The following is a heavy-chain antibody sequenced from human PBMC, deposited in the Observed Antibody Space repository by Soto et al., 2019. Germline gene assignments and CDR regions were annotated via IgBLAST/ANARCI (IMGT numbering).Heavy chain of an antibody. J-gene: IGHJ4*02. D-gene: IGHD2-15*01. CDR2: AHPTNGET. CDR1: GYTFIKYF. Sequence: RASVKVSCKASGYTFIKYFIHWVRQAPGQGLEWMAIAHPTNGETTYAQNFQGRVTVTSDTSTSTVHMELSSLRSEDTAIYYCAREEIGGSGSCYNYWGQGTRVTVSS. V-gene: IGHV1-46*01. CDR3: AREEIGGSGSCYNY.